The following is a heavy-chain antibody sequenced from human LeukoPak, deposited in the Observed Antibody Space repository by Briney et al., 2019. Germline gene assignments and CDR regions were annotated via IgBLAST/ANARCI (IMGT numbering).Heavy chain of an antibody. D-gene: IGHD6-19*01. V-gene: IGHV3-30*04. CDR2: ISYDGINQ. J-gene: IGHJ4*02. CDR3: ARDQFGSAWPYPFDY. Sequence: RSLRLSCAASGFTFSDYPMHWVRQAPGKGLEWVAVISYDGINQYYADSVKGRFTISRDNAKNSLYLQMNSLRAEDTAVYYCARDQFGSAWPYPFDYWGQGTLVTVSS. CDR1: GFTFSDYP.